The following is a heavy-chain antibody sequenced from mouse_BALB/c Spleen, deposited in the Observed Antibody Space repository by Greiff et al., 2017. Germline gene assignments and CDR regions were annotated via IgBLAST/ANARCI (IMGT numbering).Heavy chain of an antibody. Sequence: VQLQQSGPGLVKPSQSLSLTCTVTGYSITSDYAWNWIRQFPGNKLEWMGYISYSGSTSYNPSLKSRISITRDTSKNQFFLQLNSVTTEDTATYYCARTGNYESYFDYRGQGTTLTVSS. CDR1: GYSITSDYA. D-gene: IGHD2-1*01. CDR2: ISYSGST. J-gene: IGHJ2*01. CDR3: ARTGNYESYFDY. V-gene: IGHV3-2*02.